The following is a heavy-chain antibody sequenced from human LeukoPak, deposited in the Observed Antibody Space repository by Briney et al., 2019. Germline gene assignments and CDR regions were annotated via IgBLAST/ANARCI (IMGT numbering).Heavy chain of an antibody. V-gene: IGHV3-7*01. Sequence: GGSLRLSCAASGFSFSSYWMSWVRQAPGKGLEWVANIRQDGSEKYYLDSVKGRFTISRDNAKDSVHLQLNSLRAEDTAVYYCAREGDSSGYPPPTGYWGQGTLVTVSS. D-gene: IGHD3-22*01. CDR1: GFSFSSYW. CDR2: IRQDGSEK. CDR3: AREGDSSGYPPPTGY. J-gene: IGHJ4*02.